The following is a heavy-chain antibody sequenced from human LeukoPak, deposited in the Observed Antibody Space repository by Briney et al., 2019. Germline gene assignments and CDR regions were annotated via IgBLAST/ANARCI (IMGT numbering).Heavy chain of an antibody. CDR2: IIPIFGTA. Sequence: GASVKVSCKASGGTFSSYAISWVRQAPGQGLEWMGGIIPIFGTANYAQKFQGRVTITADESTSTAYMELSSLRSEDTAVYYCARVGDSSGYYYTYYFDYWGQGTLVTVSS. V-gene: IGHV1-69*01. CDR1: GGTFSSYA. J-gene: IGHJ4*02. CDR3: ARVGDSSGYYYTYYFDY. D-gene: IGHD3-22*01.